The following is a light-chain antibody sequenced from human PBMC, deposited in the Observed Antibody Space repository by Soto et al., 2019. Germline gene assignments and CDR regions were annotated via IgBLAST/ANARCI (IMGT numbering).Light chain of an antibody. Sequence: QLVLTQPPSMSGAPGQRVTISCTGSSSNIGAGYDVHWYQHLPGTAPKPLLFGNNHRPSGVPDRFSGSKSGTSASLAITGLQAEDEAYYYCSSYTSSNTVVFGGGTKLTVL. V-gene: IGLV1-40*01. CDR3: SSYTSSNTVV. J-gene: IGLJ2*01. CDR1: SSNIGAGYD. CDR2: GNN.